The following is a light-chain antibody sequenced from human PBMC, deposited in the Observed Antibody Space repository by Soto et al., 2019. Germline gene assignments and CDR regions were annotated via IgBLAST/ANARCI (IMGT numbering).Light chain of an antibody. Sequence: DIHMTQSPSSLSASVGDRVTITCRASQSISINLNWYQQKLGKAPDLLIYAASSLQSGVPSRFSGSGSGTDFTLTISSLQPEDFATYYCQQSYSAPYTFGQGTKVDIK. J-gene: IGKJ2*01. CDR2: AAS. CDR3: QQSYSAPYT. CDR1: QSISIN. V-gene: IGKV1-39*01.